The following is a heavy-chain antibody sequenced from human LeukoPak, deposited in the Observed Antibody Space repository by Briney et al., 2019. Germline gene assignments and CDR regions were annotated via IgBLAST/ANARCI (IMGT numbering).Heavy chain of an antibody. CDR3: ARGRGYSGTFDY. CDR2: ISSSSSYI. Sequence: GGSLRLSCAASGFTFSSYSMNWVRQAPGKGLEWVSSISSSSSYIYYADSVKGRFTISRDNAKNSLYLQMNSLRAEDTAVYYCARGRGYSGTFDYWGQGTLVTVSS. D-gene: IGHD5-12*01. V-gene: IGHV3-21*01. CDR1: GFTFSSYS. J-gene: IGHJ4*02.